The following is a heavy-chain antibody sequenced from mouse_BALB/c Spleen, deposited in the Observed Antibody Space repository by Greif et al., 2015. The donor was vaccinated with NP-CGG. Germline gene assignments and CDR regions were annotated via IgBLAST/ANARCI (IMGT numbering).Heavy chain of an antibody. Sequence: EVMLVESGGGLVKPGGSLKLSCAASGFAFSSYDMSWVRQTPEKRLEWVAYISSGGGSTYYPDTVKGRFTISRDNAKNTLYLQMSSLKSEDTAMYYCARKDYYGSSYGYFDVWGAGTTVTVSS. CDR1: GFAFSSYD. D-gene: IGHD1-1*01. CDR2: ISSGGGST. V-gene: IGHV5-12-1*01. J-gene: IGHJ1*01. CDR3: ARKDYYGSSYGYFDV.